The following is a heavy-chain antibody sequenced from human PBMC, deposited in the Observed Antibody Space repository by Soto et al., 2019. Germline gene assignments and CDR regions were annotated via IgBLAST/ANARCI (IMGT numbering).Heavy chain of an antibody. D-gene: IGHD3-10*01. CDR2: MNPDSGNT. CDR1: GYTFSNYN. CDR3: AREAASDPSFYYHYMDV. Sequence: QEQLVQSGAEVKKPGAPGKVSCKASGYTFSNYNINWVRQASGQGLAWMGWMNPDSGNTGYAEKFQGRVTMTRDSSISTAYMELSGLRSEDTAVYYCAREAASDPSFYYHYMDVWGKGTTVTVSS. J-gene: IGHJ6*03. V-gene: IGHV1-8*01.